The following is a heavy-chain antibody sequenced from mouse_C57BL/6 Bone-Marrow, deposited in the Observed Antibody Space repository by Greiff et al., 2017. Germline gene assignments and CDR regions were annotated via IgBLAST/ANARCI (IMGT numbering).Heavy chain of an antibody. CDR3: AREGITTLGA. D-gene: IGHD1-1*01. J-gene: IGHJ4*01. CDR2: IYPGDGDT. Sequence: VQLQQSGPELVKPGASVKISCKASGYAFSSSWMNWVKQRPGKGLEWIGRIYPGDGDTNYNGKFKGKATLTADKSSSTAYMQLSSLTSEDSAVYFCAREGITTLGAWGQGTSVTVSS. V-gene: IGHV1-82*01. CDR1: GYAFSSSW.